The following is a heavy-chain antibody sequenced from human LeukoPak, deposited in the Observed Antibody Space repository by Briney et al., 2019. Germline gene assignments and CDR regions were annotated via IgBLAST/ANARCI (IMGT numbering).Heavy chain of an antibody. CDR3: VRSRGYFDC. V-gene: IGHV3-74*01. CDR2: INIDGST. J-gene: IGHJ4*02. Sequence: GGSLRLSCAASGLTFSSSWMHCVRQVPGKGLLWVSRINIDGSTFYADSVKGRFTISRDSAKNTLYLQMNSLRVEDTAVYYCVRSRGYFDCWGQGTLVTVSS. CDR1: GLTFSSSW.